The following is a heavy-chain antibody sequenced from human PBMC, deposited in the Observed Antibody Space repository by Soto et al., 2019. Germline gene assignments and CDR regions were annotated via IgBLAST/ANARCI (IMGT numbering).Heavy chain of an antibody. V-gene: IGHV3-23*01. D-gene: IGHD1-26*01. CDR1: GFRFSNYA. CDR2: ISGTGGST. J-gene: IGHJ4*02. Sequence: GGSLRLSCAASGFRFSNYAMSWVRQAPGKGLEWVSSISGTGGSTYYADSVKGRFTISRDNSKDTLSLQMNSLRAEDTAVYYCAKDGAEGATRGAYYFDYWGQGTLVTVSS. CDR3: AKDGAEGATRGAYYFDY.